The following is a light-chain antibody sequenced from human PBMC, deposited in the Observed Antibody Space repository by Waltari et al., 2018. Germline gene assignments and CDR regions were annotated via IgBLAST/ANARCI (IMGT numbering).Light chain of an antibody. Sequence: QSALTQPPSPSGSPGQPVPISCTGTSRDVGVYNYVPWYQHHPGTAPKLMVYEFNKRPSGVPDRFSGSKAGNTAALTVSGLQAEDESDYYCSSYAGSNHLVFGGGTKLTVL. CDR1: SRDVGVYNY. CDR3: SSYAGSNHLV. J-gene: IGLJ3*02. CDR2: EFN. V-gene: IGLV2-8*01.